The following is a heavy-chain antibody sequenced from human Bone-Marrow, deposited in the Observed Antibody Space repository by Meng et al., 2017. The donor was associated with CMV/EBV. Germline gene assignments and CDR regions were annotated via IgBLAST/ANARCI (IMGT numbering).Heavy chain of an antibody. CDR2: IGVGSGNT. Sequence: SVKVSCKASGFTFTSSAVQWVRKARGQRLEWIGWIGVGSGNTNYAQKCQERVTITRDMSTSTAYMELRRLRSEHTAVYYCVANPYSSSSLGMDVWGQGTTVTVSS. V-gene: IGHV1-58*01. CDR3: VANPYSSSSLGMDV. J-gene: IGHJ6*02. CDR1: GFTFTSSA. D-gene: IGHD6-6*01.